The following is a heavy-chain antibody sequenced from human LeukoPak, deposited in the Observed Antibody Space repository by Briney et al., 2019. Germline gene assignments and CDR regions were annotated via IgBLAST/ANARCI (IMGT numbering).Heavy chain of an antibody. Sequence: SETLSLTCTVSGGSISSYYWSWIRQPPGKGLEWIGYIYYSGSTNYNPSLKSRVTISVDTSKNQFSLKLSSVTAADTAVYYCARGRRVGATRYYYYYGMDVWGQGTTVTVSS. J-gene: IGHJ6*02. CDR2: IYYSGST. CDR1: GGSISSYY. D-gene: IGHD1-26*01. V-gene: IGHV4-59*12. CDR3: ARGRRVGATRYYYYYGMDV.